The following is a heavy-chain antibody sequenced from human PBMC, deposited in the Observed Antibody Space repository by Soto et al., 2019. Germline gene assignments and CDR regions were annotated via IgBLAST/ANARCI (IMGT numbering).Heavy chain of an antibody. J-gene: IGHJ5*02. D-gene: IGHD2-21*01. Sequence: QVQLVQSGAEVKKPGSSVNVSCKASGGTFKTYVITWVRQSPGQGLEWMGGIIPLFGTTTYAPKFQGRVTISADKSTNTVYMEMSSLRSDDTAVYYCARDHVAIKTESGRAGWFDPWGHGTLVPVSS. CDR1: GGTFKTYV. CDR3: ARDHVAIKTESGRAGWFDP. V-gene: IGHV1-69*06. CDR2: IIPLFGTT.